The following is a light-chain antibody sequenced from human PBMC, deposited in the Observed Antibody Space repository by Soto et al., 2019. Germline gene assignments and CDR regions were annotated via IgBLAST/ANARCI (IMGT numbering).Light chain of an antibody. CDR1: SSDVGGYNY. V-gene: IGLV2-14*01. J-gene: IGLJ2*01. CDR3: SSYTSSSTLYVV. CDR2: DVS. Sequence: QSALTQPASVSGSPGQSITISCTGTSSDVGGYNYVSWYQQHPGKAPKLMIYDVSNRPSGVSXRFSGSKSGNTASLTISGXXXXDEADXXXSSYTSSSTLYVVFGGGTKLTVL.